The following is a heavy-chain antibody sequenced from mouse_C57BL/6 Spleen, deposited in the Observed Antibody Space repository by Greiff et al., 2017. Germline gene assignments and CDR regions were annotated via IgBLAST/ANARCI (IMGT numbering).Heavy chain of an antibody. CDR3: ARENGNYRGFDY. V-gene: IGHV1-61*01. D-gene: IGHD2-1*01. CDR2: IYPSDSET. Sequence: QVQLQQPGAELVRPGSSVKLSCKASGYTFTSYWMDWVKQRPGQGLEWIGNIYPSDSETHYNQKFKDKATLTVDKSSSTAYMQLSSLTSGDSAVYYCARENGNYRGFDYWGQGTTLTVSS. CDR1: GYTFTSYW. J-gene: IGHJ2*01.